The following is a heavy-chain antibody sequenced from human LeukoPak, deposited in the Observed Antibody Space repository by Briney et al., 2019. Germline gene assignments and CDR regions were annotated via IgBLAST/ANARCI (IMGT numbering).Heavy chain of an antibody. Sequence: PSETLSLTCAVSGYSISSGYYWGWIRQPPGEGLEWIGSIYHSGSTYYNPSLKSRVTISVDTSKNQFSLKLSSVTAADTAVYYCALRYGYNYYFDYWGQGTLVTVSS. J-gene: IGHJ4*02. CDR3: ALRYGYNYYFDY. CDR1: GYSISSGYY. CDR2: IYHSGST. D-gene: IGHD5-24*01. V-gene: IGHV4-38-2*01.